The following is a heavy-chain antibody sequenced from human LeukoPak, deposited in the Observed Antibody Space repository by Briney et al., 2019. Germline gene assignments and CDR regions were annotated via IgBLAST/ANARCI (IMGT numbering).Heavy chain of an antibody. CDR1: GDSISSYY. Sequence: SETLSLTCSVSGDSISSYYWSWIRQPPGKGLEWIGYIYYSGSTNYNPSLKSRVTISVDTSKNQFSLKLSSVTAADTAVYYCARVVSSSWSYYYYYMDVWGKGTTVTVSS. D-gene: IGHD6-13*01. CDR3: ARVVSSSWSYYYYYMDV. CDR2: IYYSGST. V-gene: IGHV4-59*01. J-gene: IGHJ6*03.